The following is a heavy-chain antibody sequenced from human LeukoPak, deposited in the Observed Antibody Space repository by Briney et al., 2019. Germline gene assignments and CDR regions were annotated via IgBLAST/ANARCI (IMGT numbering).Heavy chain of an antibody. CDR2: IKQDGSEK. CDR1: GFTFSTHW. V-gene: IGHV3-7*05. D-gene: IGHD1-26*01. J-gene: IGHJ4*02. CDR3: ANALGAHYFDS. Sequence: SGGSLRLSCAASGFTFSTHWMIWVRQAPGKGLEWVANIKQDGSEKYYVDSVKGRFIISRDNAKNSLYLQMNSLRVEDTAVYYCANALGAHYFDSWGQGALVTVSS.